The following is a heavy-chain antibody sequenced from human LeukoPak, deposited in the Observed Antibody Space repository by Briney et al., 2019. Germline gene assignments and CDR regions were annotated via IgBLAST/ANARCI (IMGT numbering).Heavy chain of an antibody. J-gene: IGHJ3*02. Sequence: PSETLSLTCSVSRGAISSSNYYWGWIRQPPGKGLEWIGNIFYSGTTYYNPSLPSLKSRVSILVDTSKNQFSLKLRSVTAAETAVYFCARGVNNWNIDVFDIWGQGTMVTVSS. D-gene: IGHD1/OR15-1a*01. CDR1: RGAISSSNYY. V-gene: IGHV4-39*07. CDR3: ARGVNNWNIDVFDI. CDR2: IFYSGTT.